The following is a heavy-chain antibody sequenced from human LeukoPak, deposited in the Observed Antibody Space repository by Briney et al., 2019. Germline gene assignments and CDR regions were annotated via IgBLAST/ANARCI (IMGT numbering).Heavy chain of an antibody. V-gene: IGHV3-48*03. Sequence: GGSLRLSCAASGFTFSSYAMSWVRQAPGKGLEWVSYISSSGSTIYYADSVKGRFTISRDNAKNSLYLQMNSLRAEDTAVYYCARGLFAGPYYFDYWGQGTLVTVSS. CDR2: ISSSGSTI. D-gene: IGHD2-21*01. CDR3: ARGLFAGPYYFDY. J-gene: IGHJ4*02. CDR1: GFTFSSYA.